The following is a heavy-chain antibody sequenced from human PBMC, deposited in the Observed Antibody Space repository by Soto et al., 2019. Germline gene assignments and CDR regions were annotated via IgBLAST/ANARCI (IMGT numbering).Heavy chain of an antibody. V-gene: IGHV3-23*01. CDR1: GFTFSSYA. D-gene: IGHD6-13*01. Sequence: GGSLRLSCAASGFTFSSYAMSWVRQAPGKGLEWVSAISGSGGSTYYADSVKSRFTISRDNSKNTLYLQMNSLRAEETAVHYCANQQQLASHYWGQGTLVTVTS. CDR3: ANQQQLASHY. J-gene: IGHJ4*02. CDR2: ISGSGGST.